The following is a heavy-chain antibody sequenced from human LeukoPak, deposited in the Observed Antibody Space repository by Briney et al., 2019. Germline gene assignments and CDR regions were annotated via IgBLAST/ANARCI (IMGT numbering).Heavy chain of an antibody. D-gene: IGHD1-14*01. J-gene: IGHJ4*02. CDR3: ARGVEPLAANTLAY. CDR2: LYSDGNT. V-gene: IGHV3-53*01. CDR1: GLTVFTKD. Sequence: GGSLRLSCAASGLTVFTKDRASVRQAPGKGLEWVSVLYSDGNTKYADSVQGRFTISRDNSKNTLYLEMNSLSPDDTALYYCARGVEPLAANTLAYWGQGTLVTVSS.